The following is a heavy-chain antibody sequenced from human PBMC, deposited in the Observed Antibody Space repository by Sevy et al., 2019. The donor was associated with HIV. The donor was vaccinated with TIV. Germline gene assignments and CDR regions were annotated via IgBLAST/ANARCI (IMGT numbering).Heavy chain of an antibody. Sequence: SDTLSLTCTVSGGSISSGGYYWSWIRQHPGKGLEWIGYIYYSGSTYYNPSLKSRVTISVDTSKNQFSLKLSSVTAADTAVYYCARDGGAHSSGYRRYFDYWGQGTLVTVSS. D-gene: IGHD3-22*01. CDR3: ARDGGAHSSGYRRYFDY. CDR1: GGSISSGGYY. CDR2: IYYSGST. V-gene: IGHV4-31*03. J-gene: IGHJ4*02.